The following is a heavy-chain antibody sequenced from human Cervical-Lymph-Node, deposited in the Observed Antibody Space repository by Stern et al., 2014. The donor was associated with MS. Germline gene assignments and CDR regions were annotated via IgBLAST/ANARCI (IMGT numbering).Heavy chain of an antibody. CDR1: GYNFTNFW. J-gene: IGHJ4*02. CDR2: IYPGDSDT. D-gene: IGHD6-19*01. CDR3: ARRPSSAWYSGLDY. V-gene: IGHV5-51*01. Sequence: QLVQSGGEVKKPGESLKISCEGSGYNFTNFWIGWVRQMPGKGLEWMGIIYPGDSDTRYSPSFQGQVTISADKSISTAYLQWSSLRASDTAIYYCARRPSSAWYSGLDYWGQGTLVTVSS.